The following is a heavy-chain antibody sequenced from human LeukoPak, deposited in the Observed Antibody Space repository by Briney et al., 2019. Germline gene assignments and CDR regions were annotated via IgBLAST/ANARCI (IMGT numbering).Heavy chain of an antibody. CDR1: GFTFSGYG. D-gene: IGHD6-6*01. V-gene: IGHV3-30*03. CDR2: ISYDGNKI. J-gene: IGHJ5*02. CDR3: ARGGYTSSWFDP. Sequence: GGSLRLSCAASGFTFSGYGMHWVRQAPGKGLEWVAVISYDGNKIYNADSVKGRFTISRDNSNNTMYLQMNSLRPEDTALYYCARGGYTSSWFDPWGQGTLVTVSS.